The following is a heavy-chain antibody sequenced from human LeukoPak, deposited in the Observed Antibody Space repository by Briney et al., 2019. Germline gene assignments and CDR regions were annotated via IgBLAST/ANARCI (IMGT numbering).Heavy chain of an antibody. V-gene: IGHV4-61*02. CDR2: IYTSGST. CDR3: ARQTSSKIVVVHPYFDY. J-gene: IGHJ4*02. Sequence: SQTLSLTCTVSGGSISSGSYYWSWIRQPAGKGLEWIGRIYTSGSTNYNPSLKSRVTISVDTSKNQFSLKLSSVTAADTAVYYCARQTSSKIVVVHPYFDYWGQGTLVTVSS. D-gene: IGHD3-22*01. CDR1: GGSISSGSYY.